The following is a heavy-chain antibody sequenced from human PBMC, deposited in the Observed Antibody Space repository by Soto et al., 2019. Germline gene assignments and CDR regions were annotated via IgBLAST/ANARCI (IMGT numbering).Heavy chain of an antibody. CDR1: GGSISSGGYS. V-gene: IGHV4-30-2*01. Sequence: QLQLQESGSGLVKPSQTLSLTCAVSGGSISSGGYSWSWIRQPPGKGLEWIGYIYHSGSNYYNPYLRSRVTISVDRYKHQYSLQLRAVTAEDTAVYYCDGGRAARPLGYWGQGTLVTVSS. J-gene: IGHJ4*02. CDR3: DGGRAARPLGY. CDR2: IYHSGSN. D-gene: IGHD6-6*01.